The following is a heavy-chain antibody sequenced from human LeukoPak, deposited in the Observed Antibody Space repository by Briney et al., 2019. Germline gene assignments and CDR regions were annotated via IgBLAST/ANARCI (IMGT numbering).Heavy chain of an antibody. J-gene: IGHJ5*02. CDR3: ARDRVGSWYGTGWFDP. Sequence: SETLSLTCTVSGGSISSHYWSWIRQHPGKGLEWIGYIYYSGSTYYNPSLKSRVTISVDTPKNQFSLKLSSVTAADTAVYYCARDRVGSWYGTGWFDPWGQGTLVTVSS. D-gene: IGHD6-13*01. CDR1: GGSISSHY. CDR2: IYYSGST. V-gene: IGHV4-59*06.